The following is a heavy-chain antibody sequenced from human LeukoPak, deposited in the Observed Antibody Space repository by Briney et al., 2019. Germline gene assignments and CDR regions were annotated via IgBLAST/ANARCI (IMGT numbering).Heavy chain of an antibody. CDR3: AKRDFFCSGGSCYPNFHVPYFDY. D-gene: IGHD2-15*01. CDR1: GFTFSSYA. Sequence: PGGSLRLSCAASGFTFSSYALCWIRQAPGKGLEWVSAISGSGGSTYYADSVEGRVTISRDNSMNQLYLQMNSLRAEDTAVYYCAKRDFFCSGGSCYPNFHVPYFDYWGQGTLVTVSS. CDR2: ISGSGGST. V-gene: IGHV3-23*01. J-gene: IGHJ4*02.